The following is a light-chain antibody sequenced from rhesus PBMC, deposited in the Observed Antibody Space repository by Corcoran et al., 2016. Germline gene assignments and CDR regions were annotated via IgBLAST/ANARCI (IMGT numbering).Light chain of an antibody. CDR1: QGISSW. CDR2: GAS. J-gene: IGKJ1*01. V-gene: IGKV1-21*01. CDR3: QQYNNSPWT. Sequence: DIQMTQSPSSLSASVGDRVTITCQASQGISSWLAWYQQKPGKAPKLLIFGASSLQSGVPSRFSGSGSGTDFTLTISSLQPEDIAIYYCQQYNNSPWTFGQGTKVEIK.